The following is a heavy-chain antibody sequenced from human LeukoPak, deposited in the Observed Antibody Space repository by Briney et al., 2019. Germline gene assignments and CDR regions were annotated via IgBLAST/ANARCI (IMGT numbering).Heavy chain of an antibody. Sequence: SVKVSCKSSGGTFSSYAISWVRQAPGQGLEWMGGIIPIFGTANYAQKFQGRVTITTDESTSTAYMELSSLRSEDTAVYYCARDQGWGNPFDYWGQGTLVTVSS. V-gene: IGHV1-69*05. J-gene: IGHJ4*02. CDR3: ARDQGWGNPFDY. CDR1: GGTFSSYA. CDR2: IIPIFGTA. D-gene: IGHD6-19*01.